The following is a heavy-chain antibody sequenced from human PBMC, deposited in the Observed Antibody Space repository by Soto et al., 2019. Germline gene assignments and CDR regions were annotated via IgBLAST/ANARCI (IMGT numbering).Heavy chain of an antibody. Sequence: EVQLVESGGGLVQPGGSLRLSCAASGFTFSSYSMNWVRQAPGKGLERVSYISSSSSTIYYADSVKGRFTISRDNAKNSLYLQINSLRDEDTAVYYCARGPYYDFWSGARRSEYFQHGGQGTLVTVSS. CDR1: GFTFSSYS. V-gene: IGHV3-48*02. CDR2: ISSSSSTI. D-gene: IGHD3-3*01. J-gene: IGHJ1*01. CDR3: ARGPYYDFWSGARRSEYFQH.